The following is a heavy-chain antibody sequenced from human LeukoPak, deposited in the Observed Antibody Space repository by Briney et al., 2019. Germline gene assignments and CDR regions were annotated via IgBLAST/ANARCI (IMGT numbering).Heavy chain of an antibody. CDR2: IYYSGST. J-gene: IGHJ4*02. V-gene: IGHV4-59*01. D-gene: IGHD3-3*01. Sequence: KPSETLSLTCTVSGVSISSYYWSWIRQPPGKGLEWIGYIYYSGSTNYNPSLKSRVTISVDTSKNQFSLKLSSVTAADTAVYYCARAAFRGYYDFWSGYYCYFDYWGQGTLVTVSS. CDR1: GVSISSYY. CDR3: ARAAFRGYYDFWSGYYCYFDY.